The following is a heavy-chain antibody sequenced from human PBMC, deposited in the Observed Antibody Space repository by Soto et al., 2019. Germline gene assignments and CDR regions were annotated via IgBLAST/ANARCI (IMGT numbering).Heavy chain of an antibody. V-gene: IGHV1-8*01. J-gene: IGHJ4*02. CDR2: MHPNSGNT. Sequence: QVQLVQSGAEVKKPGASVKVSCKASGYTFTSYDIYWVRQATGQGLEGMGWMHPNSGNTGCAQKRQGRVTMNRNTSITTAYMELSSLTSEDTAVYYCARGLSYRQEWGQGTLVTVSS. CDR3: ARGLSYRQE. CDR1: GYTFTSYD. D-gene: IGHD1-26*01.